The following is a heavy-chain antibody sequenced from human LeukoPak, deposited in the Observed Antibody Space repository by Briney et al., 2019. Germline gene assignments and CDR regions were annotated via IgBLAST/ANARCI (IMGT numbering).Heavy chain of an antibody. Sequence: GGSLRLSCAASGFTFTNYAMTWVRPAPGKGLEWVSGISEGVGNAYYADSVKGRFTISRDHSKNTLYLQMNSLRAEDTALYYCAKREKGTTGRFFDYWGQGTLVTVSS. CDR2: ISEGVGNA. CDR1: GFTFTNYA. D-gene: IGHD4-17*01. J-gene: IGHJ4*02. V-gene: IGHV3-23*01. CDR3: AKREKGTTGRFFDY.